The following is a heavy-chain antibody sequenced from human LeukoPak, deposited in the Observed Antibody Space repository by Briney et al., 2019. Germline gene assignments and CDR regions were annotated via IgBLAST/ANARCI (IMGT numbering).Heavy chain of an antibody. CDR1: GFTFSGYW. D-gene: IGHD3-22*01. V-gene: IGHV3-74*01. Sequence: GGSLRLSCAASGFTFSGYWMHWVRQAPGKGLVWVSRTNRDDSDTSYADSVKGRFTISRDKAKSTLYLQMNSLRVEDTAVYYCARSANYFDTSGQDYWGQGTLVTVSP. J-gene: IGHJ4*02. CDR2: TNRDDSDT. CDR3: ARSANYFDTSGQDY.